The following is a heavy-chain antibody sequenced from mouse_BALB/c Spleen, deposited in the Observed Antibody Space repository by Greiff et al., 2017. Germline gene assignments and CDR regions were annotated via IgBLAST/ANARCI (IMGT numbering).Heavy chain of an antibody. CDR3: ARDCGYYAMDY. Sequence: EVMLVESGGGLVKPGGSLKLSCAASGFTFSDYYMYWVRQTPEKRLEWVATISDGGSYTYYPDSVKGRFTISRDNAKNNLYLQMSSLKSEDTSMYYCARDCGYYAMDYWGQGTSVTVSS. V-gene: IGHV5-4*02. J-gene: IGHJ4*01. CDR2: ISDGGSYT. CDR1: GFTFSDYY.